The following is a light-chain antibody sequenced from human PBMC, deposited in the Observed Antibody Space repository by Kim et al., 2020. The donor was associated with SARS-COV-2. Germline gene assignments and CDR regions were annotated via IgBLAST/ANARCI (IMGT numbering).Light chain of an antibody. V-gene: IGKV2-30*01. CDR2: KVS. J-gene: IGKJ2*01. CDR1: QSLVYSDGNTY. Sequence: DVVMTQSPLSLPVTLGQPASISCRSSQSLVYSDGNTYLSWFQQRPGQSPRRLIYKVSNRDSGVPDRFSGSGSGTDFTLKISRVEAEDIGVYYCMQHPHRPATFGPGTKLEI. CDR3: MQHPHRPAT.